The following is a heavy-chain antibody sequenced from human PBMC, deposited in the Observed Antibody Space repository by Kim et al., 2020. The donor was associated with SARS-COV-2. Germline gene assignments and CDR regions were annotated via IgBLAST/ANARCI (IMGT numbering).Heavy chain of an antibody. D-gene: IGHD6-19*01. CDR3: ARHTLSGWYRDAFDI. Sequence: SETLSLTCTVSGGSISSYYWSWIRQPPGKGLEWIGYIYYSGSTNYNPSLKSRVTISVDTSKNQFSLKLSSVTAADTAVYYCARHTLSGWYRDAFDIWGQGTMVTVSS. CDR2: IYYSGST. J-gene: IGHJ3*02. V-gene: IGHV4-59*08. CDR1: GGSISSYY.